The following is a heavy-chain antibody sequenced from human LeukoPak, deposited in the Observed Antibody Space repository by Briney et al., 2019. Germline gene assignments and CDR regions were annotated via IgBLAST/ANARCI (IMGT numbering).Heavy chain of an antibody. CDR2: ISTSGSSV. D-gene: IGHD2-21*02. J-gene: IGHJ4*02. CDR3: ARVGREVTTGYFDD. V-gene: IGHV3-48*03. CDR1: GFSFSTYE. Sequence: ETGGSLRLSCVASGFSFSTYEMNWVRQAPGKGLEWVASISTSGSSVYYADSLKGRFTGSRDNAKSSLFLQVDSLTVADPAVYYCARVGREVTTGYFDDWGQGTLVAGSS.